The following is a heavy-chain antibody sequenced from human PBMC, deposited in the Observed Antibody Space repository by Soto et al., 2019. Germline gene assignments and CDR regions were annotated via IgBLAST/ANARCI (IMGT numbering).Heavy chain of an antibody. V-gene: IGHV4-38-2*02. Sequence: PAETLSLTCTVSGYSISSGSYWGWIRQPPGKGPEWIAIIYHGGTTFYNPSLKSRITISVDTSHNQFSLNLRSVTAADTAVYYCARAHVMVMAGSTFDYWGQGTLVTVSS. J-gene: IGHJ4*02. CDR2: IYHGGTT. CDR1: GYSISSGSY. CDR3: ARAHVMVMAGSTFDY. D-gene: IGHD6-19*01.